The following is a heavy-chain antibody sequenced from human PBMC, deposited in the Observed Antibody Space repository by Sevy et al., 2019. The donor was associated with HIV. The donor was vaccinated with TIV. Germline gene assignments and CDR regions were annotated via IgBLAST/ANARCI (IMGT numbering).Heavy chain of an antibody. CDR1: GFTFSKYS. Sequence: GGSLRLSCAASGFTFSKYSMSWIRQTPGKGLEWVSTFSFGCGKINYADSVKGRFTISRDDSRHTFYLQMNSLRAEDTAIYYCAREGCTKPHDYWGQGTVVTVSS. J-gene: IGHJ4*02. D-gene: IGHD2-8*01. V-gene: IGHV3-23*01. CDR3: AREGCTKPHDY. CDR2: FSFGCGKI.